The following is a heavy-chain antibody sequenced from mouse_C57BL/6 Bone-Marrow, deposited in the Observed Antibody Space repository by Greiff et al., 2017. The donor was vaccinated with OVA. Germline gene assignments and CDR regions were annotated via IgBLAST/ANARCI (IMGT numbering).Heavy chain of an antibody. V-gene: IGHV1-55*01. CDR2: IYPGSGST. D-gene: IGHD1-1*01. CDR1: GYTFTSYW. Sequence: QVQLHQPGAELVKPGASVKMSCKASGYTFTSYWITWVKQRPGQGLEWIGDIYPGSGSTNYNEKFKSKATLTVDTSSSTAYMQLSSLTSEDSAVYYCARSTTVVADWYFDVWGTGTTVTVSS. J-gene: IGHJ1*03. CDR3: ARSTTVVADWYFDV.